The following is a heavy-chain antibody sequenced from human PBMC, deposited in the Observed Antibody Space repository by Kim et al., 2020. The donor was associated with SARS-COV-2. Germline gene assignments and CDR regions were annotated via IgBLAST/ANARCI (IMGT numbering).Heavy chain of an antibody. J-gene: IGHJ6*02. CDR2: ISSSSSTI. CDR1: GFTFSSYS. V-gene: IGHV3-48*04. Sequence: GGSLRLSCAASGFTFSSYSMNWVRQAPGKGLEWVSYISSSSSTIYYADSVKGRFTISRDNAKNSLYLQMNSLRAEDTAVYYCARDLYIYYGSGSYHYYYYGMDVWGQGTTVTVSS. CDR3: ARDLYIYYGSGSYHYYYYGMDV. D-gene: IGHD3-10*01.